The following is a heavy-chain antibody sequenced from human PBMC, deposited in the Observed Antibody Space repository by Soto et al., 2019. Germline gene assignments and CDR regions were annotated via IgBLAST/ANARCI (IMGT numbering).Heavy chain of an antibody. CDR1: GFSFSDYY. V-gene: IGHV3-11*01. CDR2: ISKSGSII. D-gene: IGHD3-22*01. J-gene: IGHJ5*02. CDR3: ARDLSPYADNCDESSSETWFNP. Sequence: QVQLVESGGGLVQPGGSLRLSCAASGFSFSDYYMSWIRQPPGKGLEWVSYISKSGSIIHYADSVKGRFTISRDNAKNSLYLQMNSARAEDTALYYCARDLSPYADNCDESSSETWFNPWGHGTVVTVSS.